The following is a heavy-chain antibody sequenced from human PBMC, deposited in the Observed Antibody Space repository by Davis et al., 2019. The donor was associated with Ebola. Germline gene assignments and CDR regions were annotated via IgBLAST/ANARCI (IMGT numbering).Heavy chain of an antibody. Sequence: GESLKISCAASGFTFSGSAMHWVRQASGKGLEWVGRIRSKANSYATAYAAAGKGRFTISRDDSKNTAYLQMNRLKTEDTALYYCTSGTVTTHPSGDYWGQGTLVTVSS. J-gene: IGHJ4*02. CDR1: GFTFSGSA. V-gene: IGHV3-73*01. CDR3: TSGTVTTHPSGDY. CDR2: IRSKANSYAT. D-gene: IGHD4-17*01.